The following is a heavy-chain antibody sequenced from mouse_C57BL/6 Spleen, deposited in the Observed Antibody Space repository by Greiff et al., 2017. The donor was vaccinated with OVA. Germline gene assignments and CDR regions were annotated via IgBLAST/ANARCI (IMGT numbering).Heavy chain of an antibody. CDR2: IHPSDSDT. CDR3: AIGGLYYGYSWFAY. Sequence: QVQLQQPGAELVKPGASVKVSCKASGYTFTSHSTHRVKQRPGQGLEWIGRIHPSDSDTNYNQKFKGKATLTVDKSSSTAYMQLSSLTSEDSAVYYCAIGGLYYGYSWFAYWGQGTLVTVSA. V-gene: IGHV1-74*01. CDR1: GYTFTSHS. D-gene: IGHD2-2*01. J-gene: IGHJ3*01.